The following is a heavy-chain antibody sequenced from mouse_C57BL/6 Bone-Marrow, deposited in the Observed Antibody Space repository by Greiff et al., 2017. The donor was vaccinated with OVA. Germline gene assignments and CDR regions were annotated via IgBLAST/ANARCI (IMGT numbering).Heavy chain of an antibody. Sequence: QVQLKESGAELVKPGASVKLSCKASGYTFTEYTIHWVKQRSGQGLEWIGWFYPGSGIIKYNEKFKDKATLTADKSSSTVYMELSRLTSEDSAVYFCARHEEDGYCFDYWGQGTTLTVSS. V-gene: IGHV1-62-2*01. CDR3: ARHEEDGYCFDY. D-gene: IGHD2-3*01. CDR1: GYTFTEYT. J-gene: IGHJ2*01. CDR2: FYPGSGII.